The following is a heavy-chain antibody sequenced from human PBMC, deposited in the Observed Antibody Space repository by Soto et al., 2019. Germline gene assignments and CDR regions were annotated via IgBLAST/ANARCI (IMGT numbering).Heavy chain of an antibody. J-gene: IGHJ4*02. CDR3: ARREQWLENFDF. D-gene: IGHD6-19*01. Sequence: QVQLVQSGAEVKKPGASVKVSCKTSGYTFTGYYIHWIRQAPGQGLEWMGWINPNSGDSNYSQEFRGRVTMTSDTSITTAYMQLTRLTSDDTAVYYCARREQWLENFDFWGQGTLVTVSS. CDR2: INPNSGDS. V-gene: IGHV1-2*02. CDR1: GYTFTGYY.